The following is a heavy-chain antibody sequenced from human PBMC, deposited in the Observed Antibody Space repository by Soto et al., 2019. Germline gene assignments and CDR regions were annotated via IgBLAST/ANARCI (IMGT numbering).Heavy chain of an antibody. D-gene: IGHD1-20*01. J-gene: IGHJ6*02. CDR1: GAYVSSPTHY. CDR3: ARTRDNNINYYYALDV. CDR2: VYYSGIT. Sequence: SETLSLTCPVSGAYVSSPTHYWNWIRQSPGKGLEWIGFVYYSGITNYSPSLKSRVTISLDTSKDQFSLRLTSVTAADTAVYYCARTRDNNINYYYALDVWGQGTTVTVSS. V-gene: IGHV4-61*01.